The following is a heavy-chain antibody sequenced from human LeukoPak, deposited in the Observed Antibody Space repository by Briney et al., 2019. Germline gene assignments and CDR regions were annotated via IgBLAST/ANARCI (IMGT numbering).Heavy chain of an antibody. CDR2: ISGSGGST. Sequence: GGSLRLSCAASGFTFSSYAMSWVRQAPGKGLEWVSAISGSGGSTYYADSVKGRFTISRDNSKNTLYLQMNSLRAEDTAVYYCAKDGNSGVPAALYFDYWGQGTLVTVSS. CDR3: AKDGNSGVPAALYFDY. V-gene: IGHV3-23*01. CDR1: GFTFSSYA. J-gene: IGHJ4*02. D-gene: IGHD2-2*01.